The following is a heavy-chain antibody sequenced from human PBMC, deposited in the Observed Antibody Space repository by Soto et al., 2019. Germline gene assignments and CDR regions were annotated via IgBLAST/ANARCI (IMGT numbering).Heavy chain of an antibody. V-gene: IGHV1-69*13. J-gene: IGHJ3*02. CDR1: GCTFSSYA. CDR3: ARVGDCSSTRCRTLGAFDI. D-gene: IGHD2-2*01. CDR2: IIPIFGTA. Sequence: SVKVSCKASGCTFSSYAISWVRQAPGQGLEWMGGIIPIFGTANYAQKFQGRVTITADESTSTAYMELSSLRSEDTAVYYCARVGDCSSTRCRTLGAFDICGQGKRVTV.